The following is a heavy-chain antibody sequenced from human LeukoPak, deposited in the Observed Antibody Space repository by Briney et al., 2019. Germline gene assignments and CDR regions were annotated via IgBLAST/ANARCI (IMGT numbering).Heavy chain of an antibody. J-gene: IGHJ6*03. CDR2: IKSDGSIT. CDR3: RRDNYYKVDV. Sequence: PGGSLRLSCPASGFTFSNYWMLWVRQAPGKGLVWVSNIKSDGSITNYADSVKGRFTISRDNAKNTLYLQVNSLRAEDTAVYYCRRDNYYKVDVWGKGTTVTVSS. CDR1: GFTFSNYW. V-gene: IGHV3-74*01.